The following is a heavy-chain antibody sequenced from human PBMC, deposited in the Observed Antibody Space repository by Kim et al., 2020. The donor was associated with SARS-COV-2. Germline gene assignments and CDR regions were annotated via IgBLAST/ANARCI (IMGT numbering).Heavy chain of an antibody. D-gene: IGHD2-2*01. Sequence: GESLKISCKGSGYSFTNYWIGWVRQMPGKGLEWMGIIYPCDSNIRYSPSFQGQVTISADNSISTAYLQRSSLKASDTAMYYCSRRRPALNPYSFDYWGQGTLVTVSS. J-gene: IGHJ4*02. CDR2: IYPCDSNI. CDR3: SRRRPALNPYSFDY. V-gene: IGHV5-51*01. CDR1: GYSFTNYW.